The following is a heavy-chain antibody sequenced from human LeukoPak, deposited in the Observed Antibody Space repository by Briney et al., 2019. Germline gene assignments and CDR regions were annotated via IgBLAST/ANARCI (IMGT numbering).Heavy chain of an antibody. CDR3: SRDELSGDGYAYD. CDR2: INPNSCDT. V-gene: IGHV1-2*06. Sequence: ASVQVSCTASGYTFTGYYMHWVRQAPGQELKWMGRINPNSCDTNYAQKLQGRVTMTRDTSISTAFVELSRLRSDDPARFCFSRDELSGDGYAYDWGQGTLVTVS. D-gene: IGHD3-10*01. J-gene: IGHJ4*02. CDR1: GYTFTGYY.